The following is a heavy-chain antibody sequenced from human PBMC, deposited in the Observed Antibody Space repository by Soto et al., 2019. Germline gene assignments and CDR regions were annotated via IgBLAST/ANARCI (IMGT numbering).Heavy chain of an antibody. CDR2: MNPNSGNT. D-gene: IGHD3-16*01. Sequence: GASVKVSCKASGYTFTSYDINWVRQATGQGLEWMGWMNPNSGNTGYAQKFRGRVTMTRNTSISTAYMELSSLRSEDTAVYYCARVRGGSVFDAFDIWGQGTMVTVSS. CDR1: GYTFTSYD. CDR3: ARVRGGSVFDAFDI. V-gene: IGHV1-8*01. J-gene: IGHJ3*02.